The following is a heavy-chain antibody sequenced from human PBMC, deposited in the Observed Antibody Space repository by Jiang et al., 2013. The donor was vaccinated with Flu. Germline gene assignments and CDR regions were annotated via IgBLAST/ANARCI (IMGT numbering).Heavy chain of an antibody. V-gene: IGHV4-39*07. J-gene: IGHJ5*02. Sequence: GPGLVKTSETLSLTCTVSGGSISSSDYYWGWVRQPPGKGLEYIGSIYSGGSTYYNPSLKSRVTISVDTSKNQFSLKLSSVTAADTAVYYCARALKLELGIDYYNWFDPWGQGTLVTVSS. CDR2: IYSGGST. D-gene: IGHD1-7*01. CDR3: ARALKLELGIDYYNWFDP. CDR1: GGSISSSDYY.